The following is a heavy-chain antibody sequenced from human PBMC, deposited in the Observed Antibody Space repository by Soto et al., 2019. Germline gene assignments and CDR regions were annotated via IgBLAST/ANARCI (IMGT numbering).Heavy chain of an antibody. Sequence: ASVKVSCKASGYTFTGYYMHWVRQAPGQGLEWMGWINPNSGGTNYAKKFQGWVTMTRDTSLSTAYMELSRLRSDDTAVYYCASADCSGGSCYPDVDYWGQGTLVTVSS. V-gene: IGHV1-2*04. CDR3: ASADCSGGSCYPDVDY. CDR1: GYTFTGYY. D-gene: IGHD2-15*01. CDR2: INPNSGGT. J-gene: IGHJ4*02.